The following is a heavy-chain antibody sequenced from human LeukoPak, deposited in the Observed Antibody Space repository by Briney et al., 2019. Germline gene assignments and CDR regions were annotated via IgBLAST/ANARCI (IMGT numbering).Heavy chain of an antibody. CDR1: GFTFSSYS. CDR2: ISDDSNYI. J-gene: IGHJ4*02. V-gene: IGHV3-21*04. D-gene: IGHD4-17*01. CDR3: AKGFYGDYVLGPFGY. Sequence: GGSLRLSCAASGFTFSSYSMSWVRQAPGKGLEWVSSISDDSNYIYYADSVEGRFTISRDNAKNSLFLQMNSLRAEDTALYYCAKGFYGDYVLGPFGYWGQGTLVTVSS.